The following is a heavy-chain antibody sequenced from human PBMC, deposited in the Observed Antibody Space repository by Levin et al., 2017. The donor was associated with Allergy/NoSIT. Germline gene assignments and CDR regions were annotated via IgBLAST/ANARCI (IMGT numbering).Heavy chain of an antibody. CDR3: AKGNGGSSYDY. D-gene: IGHD2-15*01. V-gene: IGHV5-10-1*01. J-gene: IGHJ4*02. CDR1: GYSFTSYW. CDR2: IDPSDSYT. Sequence: PGGSLRLSCKGSGYSFTSYWISWVRQMPGKGLEWMGRIDPSDSYTNYSPSFQGHVTISADKSISTAYLQWSSLKASDIAMYYCAKGNGGSSYDYWGQGTLVTVSS.